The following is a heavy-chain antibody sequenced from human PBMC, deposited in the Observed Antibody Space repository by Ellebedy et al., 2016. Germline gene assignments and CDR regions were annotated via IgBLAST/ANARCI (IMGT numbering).Heavy chain of an antibody. CDR1: ELNLGNYF. J-gene: IGHJ6*02. Sequence: GESLKISCTASELNLGNYFMSWVRQAPGKGLEWVSTINGGGYTTSFADLLKGRFTISRDNAKDSLYLQMNSLRAEDTAVYYCARWYLITMIVVDIRYGMDVWGQGTTVTVSS. D-gene: IGHD3-22*01. V-gene: IGHV3-21*01. CDR3: ARWYLITMIVVDIRYGMDV. CDR2: INGGGYTT.